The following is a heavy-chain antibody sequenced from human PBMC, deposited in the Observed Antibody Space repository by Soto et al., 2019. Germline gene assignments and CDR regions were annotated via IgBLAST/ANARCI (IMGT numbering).Heavy chain of an antibody. D-gene: IGHD4-17*01. CDR2: IYYSGST. J-gene: IGHJ6*02. V-gene: IGHV4-31*03. CDR1: GGSISTGGNY. CDR3: ARDSTVTTTLLDV. Sequence: QVQLRESGPGLVKPSQTLSLTCTVSGGSISTGGNYWSWIRQHPGKGLEWIGYIYYSGSTYYNPSLKSRVTISVDTSKNQFSLKLTSVTAADTAVYYCARDSTVTTTLLDVWGQGTTVTVSS.